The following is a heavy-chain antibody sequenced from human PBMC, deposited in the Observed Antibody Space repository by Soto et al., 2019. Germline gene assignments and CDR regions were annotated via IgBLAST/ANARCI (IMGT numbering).Heavy chain of an antibody. CDR2: IIPIFGTA. J-gene: IGHJ3*02. CDR3: ARVYYDSSGYYRAFDI. V-gene: IGHV1-69*06. CDR1: GGTFSSYA. D-gene: IGHD3-22*01. Sequence: QVQLVQSGAEVKKPGSSVKVSCKASGGTFSSYAISWVRQAPGQGLEWMGGIIPIFGTANYAQKFQGSVTITADKSTSTAYMELSSLRSEDTAVYYCARVYYDSSGYYRAFDIWGQGTMVTVSS.